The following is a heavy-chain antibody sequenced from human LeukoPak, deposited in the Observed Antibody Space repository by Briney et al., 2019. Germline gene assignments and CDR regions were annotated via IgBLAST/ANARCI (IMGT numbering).Heavy chain of an antibody. V-gene: IGHV4-34*01. CDR3: ARHLDV. CDR1: GGSFSGYY. J-gene: IGHJ6*02. Sequence: SETLSLTCAVYGGSFSGYYWSWIRQPPGKGLEWIGEINHSGSSNYNPSLKSRVSISVDMSKNQFSLKLSSVTAADTAVYYCARHLDVWGQGTTVTVSS. CDR2: INHSGSS.